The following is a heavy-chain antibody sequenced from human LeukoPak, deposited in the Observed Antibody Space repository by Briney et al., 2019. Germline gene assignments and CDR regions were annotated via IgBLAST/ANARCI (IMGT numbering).Heavy chain of an antibody. CDR3: ARGRAVAGTYYFDY. CDR2: ISSSSSYI. CDR1: GFTFSSYS. J-gene: IGHJ4*02. D-gene: IGHD6-19*01. Sequence: GGSLRLSCAASGFTFSSYSMNWVRQAPVKGLEWVSSISSSSSYIYYADSVKGRFTISRDNAKNSLYLQMNSLRAEDTAVYYCARGRAVAGTYYFDYWGQGTLVTVSS. V-gene: IGHV3-21*01.